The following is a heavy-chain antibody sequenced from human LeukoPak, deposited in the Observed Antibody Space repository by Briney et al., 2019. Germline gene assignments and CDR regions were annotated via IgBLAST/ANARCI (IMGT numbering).Heavy chain of an antibody. J-gene: IGHJ6*03. D-gene: IGHD3-3*01. Sequence: GGSLRLSCAASGFTFDDYAMHWVRQAPGKGLEWVSGISWNSGSIGYADSVKGRFTISRDNAKNSLYLQMNSLRAEDTAVYYCAREVVIIIGNYYYYMDVGGKGTTVTVSS. V-gene: IGHV3-9*01. CDR2: ISWNSGSI. CDR3: AREVVIIIGNYYYYMDV. CDR1: GFTFDDYA.